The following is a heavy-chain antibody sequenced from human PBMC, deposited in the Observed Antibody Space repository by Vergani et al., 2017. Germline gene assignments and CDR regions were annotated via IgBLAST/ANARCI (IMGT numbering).Heavy chain of an antibody. V-gene: IGHV1-46*01. Sequence: QVQLVQSGAEVEKPGASVKVSCKASGYTFTSYYMHWVRQAPGQGLEWMGIINPSGGSTSYAQKFQGRVTMTRDTSTSTVYMELSSLRSEDTAVYYCARSYGDYPYYYYGMDVWGQGTTVTVSS. CDR1: GYTFTSYY. D-gene: IGHD4-17*01. CDR2: INPSGGST. CDR3: ARSYGDYPYYYYGMDV. J-gene: IGHJ6*02.